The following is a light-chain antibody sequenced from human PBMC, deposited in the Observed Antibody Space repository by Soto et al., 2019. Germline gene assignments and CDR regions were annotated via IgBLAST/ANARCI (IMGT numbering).Light chain of an antibody. Sequence: QSVLTQPASVSGSPGQSITISCTGTSSDVGGYDYVSWYQQHPGKAPKLMIYDVSNRPSGVSSRFSGSKSGNTASLTISGLQAEDEADYYCSSFTSSITLVFGGGTKVTVL. CDR2: DVS. CDR1: SSDVGGYDY. J-gene: IGLJ2*01. V-gene: IGLV2-14*03. CDR3: SSFTSSITLV.